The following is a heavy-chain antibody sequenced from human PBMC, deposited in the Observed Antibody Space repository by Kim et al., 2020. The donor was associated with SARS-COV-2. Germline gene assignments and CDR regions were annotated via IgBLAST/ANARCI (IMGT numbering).Heavy chain of an antibody. CDR2: ISSSSSYI. J-gene: IGHJ3*02. CDR1: GFTFSSYS. V-gene: IGHV3-21*01. D-gene: IGHD3-22*01. Sequence: GGSLRLSCAASGFTFSSYSMNWVRQAPGKGLEWVSSISSSSSYIYYADSVKGRFTISRDNAKNSLYLQMNSLRAEDTAVYYCARDSETNDSSGSDAFDIWGQGTMVTVSS. CDR3: ARDSETNDSSGSDAFDI.